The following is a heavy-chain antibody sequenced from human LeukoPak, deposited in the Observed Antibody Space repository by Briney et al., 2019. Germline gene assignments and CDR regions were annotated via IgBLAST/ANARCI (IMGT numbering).Heavy chain of an antibody. CDR2: IYHSGST. D-gene: IGHD1-7*01. CDR3: ARDTIKNWNYVFIGNWFDP. J-gene: IGHJ5*02. Sequence: SETLSLTCAVSGGSISSSNWWSWVRQPPGKGLEWIGEIYHSGSTNYNPSLKSRVTISVDKSKNQFSLKLSSVTAADTAVYYCARDTIKNWNYVFIGNWFDPWGQGTLVTVSS. V-gene: IGHV4-4*02. CDR1: GGSISSSNW.